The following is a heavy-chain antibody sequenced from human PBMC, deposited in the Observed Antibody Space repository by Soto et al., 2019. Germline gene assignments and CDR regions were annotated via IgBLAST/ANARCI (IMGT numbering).Heavy chain of an antibody. D-gene: IGHD2-15*01. V-gene: IGHV1-8*01. CDR1: GYTCTSCY. CDR3: ARGNGGDLSEQYSCYEHTDA. Sequence: ASVRVSYRASGYTCTSCYINWVRQATGQGLEWMGWMNPNSGNTGYAQKFQGRVTMTRNTSISTAYMELSSLRSEDTAAYYCARGNGGDLSEQYSCYEHTDAWGKGNTVTVS. CDR2: MNPNSGNT. J-gene: IGHJ6*03.